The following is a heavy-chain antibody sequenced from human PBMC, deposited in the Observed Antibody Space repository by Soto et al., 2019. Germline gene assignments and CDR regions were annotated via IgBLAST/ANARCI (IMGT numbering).Heavy chain of an antibody. V-gene: IGHV4-34*01. J-gene: IGHJ6*02. D-gene: IGHD3-22*01. Sequence: PSETLSLTCAVYGGSFSGYYWSWIRQPPGKGLEWIGEINHSGSTNYNPSLKSRVTISVDTSKNQFSLKLSSVTAADTAVYYCAXGXXGRYYDSSGYYYPYYYGMDVWGQGTTVTVS. CDR1: GGSFSGYY. CDR3: AXGXXGRYYDSSGYYYPYYYGMDV. CDR2: INHSGST.